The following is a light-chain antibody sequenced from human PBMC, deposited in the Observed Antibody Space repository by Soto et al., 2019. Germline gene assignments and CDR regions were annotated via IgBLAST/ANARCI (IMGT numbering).Light chain of an antibody. CDR2: LGS. Sequence: DIVMTQSPLSLPVTPGEPASISCRSSHSLLNSNGYNYLDWYLQKPGQSPQLLIYLGSSRASGVPDRFSGSGSGTDFTLTISRVEAEDVGFYYCMQALQAPLTFAQGAKVDIK. J-gene: IGKJ1*01. CDR3: MQALQAPLT. CDR1: HSLLNSNGYNY. V-gene: IGKV2-28*01.